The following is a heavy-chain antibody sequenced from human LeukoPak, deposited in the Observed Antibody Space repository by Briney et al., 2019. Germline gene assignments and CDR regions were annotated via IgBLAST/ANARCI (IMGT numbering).Heavy chain of an antibody. D-gene: IGHD3-22*01. Sequence: ASVKVSCKASGYTFTSYAMNWVRQAPGQGLEWMGWIDTNTGNPTYVQGFTGRFVFSSDTSVSTTYLQINSLKAEDTAVYYCAGGHDTTGYFAFWGQGTLVTVSS. CDR3: AGGHDTTGYFAF. V-gene: IGHV7-4-1*02. J-gene: IGHJ4*02. CDR1: GYTFTSYA. CDR2: IDTNTGNP.